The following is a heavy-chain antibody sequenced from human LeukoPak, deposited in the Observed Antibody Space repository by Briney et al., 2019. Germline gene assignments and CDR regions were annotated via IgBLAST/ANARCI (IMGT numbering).Heavy chain of an antibody. Sequence: GASVKVSCKASGYTFTTYDISWVRQAPGQGLEWMGWISVYNGNTNYAQKLQGRVTMTTDTSTSTAYMELRSLRSDDTAVYYCARDLLTYYYDSSGRRPNWFGPWGQGTLVTVSS. D-gene: IGHD3-22*01. CDR2: ISVYNGNT. J-gene: IGHJ5*02. V-gene: IGHV1-18*01. CDR1: GYTFTTYD. CDR3: ARDLLTYYYDSSGRRPNWFGP.